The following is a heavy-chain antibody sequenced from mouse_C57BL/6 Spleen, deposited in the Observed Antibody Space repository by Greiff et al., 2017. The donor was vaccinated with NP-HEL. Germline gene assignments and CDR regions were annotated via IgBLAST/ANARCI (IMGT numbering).Heavy chain of an antibody. Sequence: VQRVESGAELVRPGASVTLSCKASGYTFTDYEMHWVKQTPVHGLEWIGAIDPETGGTAYNQKFKGKAILTADKSSSTAYMELRSLTSEDSAVYYCTRRGKGYFDYWGQGTTLTVSS. V-gene: IGHV1-15*01. CDR3: TRRGKGYFDY. CDR2: IDPETGGT. J-gene: IGHJ2*01. CDR1: GYTFTDYE.